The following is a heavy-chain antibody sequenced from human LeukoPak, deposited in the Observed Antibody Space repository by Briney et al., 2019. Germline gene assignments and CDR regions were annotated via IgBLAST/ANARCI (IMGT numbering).Heavy chain of an antibody. J-gene: IGHJ6*03. D-gene: IGHD2-2*01. CDR1: GFTFSSYA. CDR3: AKEGMSRYLYYMDV. V-gene: IGHV3-23*01. CDR2: ISGSGGST. Sequence: GGSLRLSCAASGFTFSSYAMHWVRQAPGKGLEWVSAISGSGGSTYYADSVKGRFTISRDNSKNTPYLQMNSLRAEDTAVYYCAKEGMSRYLYYMDVWGKGTTVTISS.